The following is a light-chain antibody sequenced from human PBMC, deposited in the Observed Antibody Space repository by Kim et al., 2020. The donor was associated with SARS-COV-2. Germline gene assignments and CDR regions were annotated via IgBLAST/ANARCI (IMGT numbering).Light chain of an antibody. J-gene: IGKJ2*01. CDR2: DAS. CDR3: QQSDDVPYT. V-gene: IGKV1-33*01. CDR1: QNISIS. Sequence: DIQMTQSPSSLSASVGDRVTIACQATQNISISLNWYQQRPGKVPKLLIYDASTLQTGVPPRFSGSGSGTDFIFTITSLQPEDIATYYCQQSDDVPYTFGRGTKLEI.